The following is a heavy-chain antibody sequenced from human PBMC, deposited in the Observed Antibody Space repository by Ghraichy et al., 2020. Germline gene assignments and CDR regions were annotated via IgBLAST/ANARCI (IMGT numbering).Heavy chain of an antibody. CDR3: AKSDCGSTGCYTTNY. V-gene: IGHV3-9*01. Sequence: GGSLRLSCAASGFTFDEYAMHWVRQPPGKGLEWVSGISWNSGIIGYADSVKGRFTISRDNAENSLSLQMNSLRAEDTALYYCAKSDCGSTGCYTTNYWGQGTLVTVSS. D-gene: IGHD2-2*02. CDR1: GFTFDEYA. CDR2: ISWNSGII. J-gene: IGHJ4*02.